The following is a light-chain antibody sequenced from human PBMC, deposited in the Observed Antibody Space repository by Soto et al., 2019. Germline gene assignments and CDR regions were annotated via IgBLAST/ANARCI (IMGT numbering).Light chain of an antibody. Sequence: QSALTQPASVSGSPGQSIPLSCTGTSSDVGSYNLVSWYQQHPGKAPKLMIYEVSKRPSGVSNRCSGSKSGNTASLTISGLQAEDEADYYCCSYAGSSTYVFGTGTKLTVL. CDR1: SSDVGSYNL. J-gene: IGLJ1*01. V-gene: IGLV2-23*02. CDR3: CSYAGSSTYV. CDR2: EVS.